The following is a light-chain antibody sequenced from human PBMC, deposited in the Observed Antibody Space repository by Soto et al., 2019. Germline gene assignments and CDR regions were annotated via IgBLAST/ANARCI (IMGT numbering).Light chain of an antibody. V-gene: IGKV1-39*01. Sequence: DLRMTQSPSSLSASVGDRVTITCRASQSISTYLNWYQQKPGKAPERLIYAASTLQSGLPSRFSGSGSGTDFTLTIISLQPEDFATYYCQQSFSVPITFGQGTRLEIK. CDR3: QQSFSVPIT. J-gene: IGKJ5*01. CDR1: QSISTY. CDR2: AAS.